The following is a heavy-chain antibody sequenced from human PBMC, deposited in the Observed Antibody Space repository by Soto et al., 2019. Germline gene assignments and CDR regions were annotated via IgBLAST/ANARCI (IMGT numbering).Heavy chain of an antibody. Sequence: EVHLLESGGNLVQPGGSLRLSCAASGFTFSSYAMSWVRQAPGKGPEWVSSISGSGDVIHYAASVKGRFTISRDNSKNTLWLQMNSLRAEDTAVYYCAKAIRFLDMALDNWGQGALVTVSS. CDR3: AKAIRFLDMALDN. J-gene: IGHJ4*02. V-gene: IGHV3-23*01. CDR2: ISGSGDVI. D-gene: IGHD3-9*01. CDR1: GFTFSSYA.